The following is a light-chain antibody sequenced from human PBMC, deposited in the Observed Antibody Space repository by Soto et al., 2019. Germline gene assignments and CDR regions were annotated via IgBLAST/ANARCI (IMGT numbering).Light chain of an antibody. CDR3: QQLNSYPQT. V-gene: IGKV3-11*01. J-gene: IGKJ5*01. CDR1: PSVTNY. Sequence: EIVLTQSPATLSLSPGERATLSCRASPSVTNYLAWYQQKPGQPPRLLIYGAFNRAAGIPARFSGSGSGPDFTLTISGLQPEDSATYFCQQLNSYPQTFGQGTRLEIK. CDR2: GAF.